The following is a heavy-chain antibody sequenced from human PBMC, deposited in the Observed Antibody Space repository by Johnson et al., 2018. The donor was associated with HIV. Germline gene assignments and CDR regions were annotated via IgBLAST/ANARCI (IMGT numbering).Heavy chain of an antibody. CDR1: GISFSSYA. J-gene: IGHJ3*01. Sequence: QVQVVESGGGVVQPGRSLRLSCAVSGISFSSYAMHWVRQAPGKGLKWVAVTWYDGSNKQYADSVKGRFTISRDNSRNTLYLQMNSLRAEDTAVYYCAGWLNEAFDVWGQGTMVTVS. V-gene: IGHV3-33*01. CDR2: TWYDGSNK. CDR3: AGWLNEAFDV. D-gene: IGHD6-19*01.